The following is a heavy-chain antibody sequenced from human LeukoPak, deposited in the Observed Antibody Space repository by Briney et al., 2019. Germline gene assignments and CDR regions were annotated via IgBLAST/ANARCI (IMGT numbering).Heavy chain of an antibody. J-gene: IGHJ5*02. D-gene: IGHD2-2*01. V-gene: IGHV4-34*01. Sequence: PSETLSLTCAVYGGSFSGYYWSWIRQPPGKGLEWIGEINHSGSTNYNPSLKSRVTISVDTSKNQFSLKLSSVTAADTAVYYCARHRGLRYCSSTSCSNWFDPWGQGTLVTVSS. CDR2: INHSGST. CDR1: GGSFSGYY. CDR3: ARHRGLRYCSSTSCSNWFDP.